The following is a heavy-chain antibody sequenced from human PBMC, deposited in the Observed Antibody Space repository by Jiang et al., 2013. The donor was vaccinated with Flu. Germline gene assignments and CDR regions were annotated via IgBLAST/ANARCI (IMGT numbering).Heavy chain of an antibody. J-gene: IGHJ4*02. D-gene: IGHD3-9*01. CDR1: GGSISGGGYY. V-gene: IGHV4-31*03. Sequence: GSGLVKPSQTLSLTCTVSGGSISGGGYYWSWIRQHPGKGLEWIGYIYFSGSTYYNPSLKSRVTISIDTSKNQFSLKLSSVTAADTAVYYCARVIEFTLYLTSWGQGNPGPPSPQ. CDR2: IYFSGST. CDR3: ARVIEFTLYLTS.